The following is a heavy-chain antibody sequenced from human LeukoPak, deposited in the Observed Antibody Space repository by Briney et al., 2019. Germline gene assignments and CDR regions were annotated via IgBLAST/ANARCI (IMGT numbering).Heavy chain of an antibody. J-gene: IGHJ5*02. D-gene: IGHD3-10*01. V-gene: IGHV3-33*01. CDR1: GFTFSSYG. Sequence: PGGSLRLSCAASGFTFSSYGMHWVRQAPGKGLEWVAVIWYDGSNKYYADSVKGRFTISRDNSKNTLYLQMNSLRAEDTAVYYCARDPSYYYAGNWFAPWGQGTLVTVSS. CDR2: IWYDGSNK. CDR3: ARDPSYYYAGNWFAP.